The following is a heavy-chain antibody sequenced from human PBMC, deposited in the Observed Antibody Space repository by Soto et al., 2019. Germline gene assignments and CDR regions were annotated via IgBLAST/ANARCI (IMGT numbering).Heavy chain of an antibody. D-gene: IGHD6-6*01. CDR3: AREAYFYNSSGTTDAFDN. J-gene: IGHJ3*02. CDR1: GFTFSSYW. CDR2: IKQDGSEK. Sequence: GSLRLSCAASGFTFSSYWMSWVRQAPGKGLEWVANIKQDGSEKYYVDSVKGRFTISRDNAKNSLYLQMNSLRAEDTAVYYCAREAYFYNSSGTTDAFDNWGQGTMVAVSS. V-gene: IGHV3-7*01.